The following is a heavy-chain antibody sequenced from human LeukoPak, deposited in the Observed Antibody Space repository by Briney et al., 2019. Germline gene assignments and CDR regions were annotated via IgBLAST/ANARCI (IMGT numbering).Heavy chain of an antibody. CDR2: ISASGGST. Sequence: GGSLRLSCAASGFTFSSYAMTWVRQAPGKGLEWVSTISASGGSTYYADSVKGRFTISRDNSKNSLYLQMNSLRAEDTAVCYCAKAPWRDSSAYWYFGLWGRGTLVTVSS. D-gene: IGHD3-22*01. V-gene: IGHV3-23*01. CDR1: GFTFSSYA. CDR3: AKAPWRDSSAYWYFGL. J-gene: IGHJ2*01.